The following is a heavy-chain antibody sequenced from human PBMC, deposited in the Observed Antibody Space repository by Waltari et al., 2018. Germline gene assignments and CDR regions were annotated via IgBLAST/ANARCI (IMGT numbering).Heavy chain of an antibody. CDR2: IRSTGDT. Sequence: EVQLVESGGGLVQPGGSLRLSCAASGFTFSSNDMHWVRQATGKGLEWVSAIRSTGDTYYAASVRGRFTISRENVQRSVYLQMNSLRAGDTALYYCATISSVAIHWGQGTTVTVSS. V-gene: IGHV3-13*01. J-gene: IGHJ6*02. CDR3: ATISSVAIH. CDR1: GFTFSSND. D-gene: IGHD2-15*01.